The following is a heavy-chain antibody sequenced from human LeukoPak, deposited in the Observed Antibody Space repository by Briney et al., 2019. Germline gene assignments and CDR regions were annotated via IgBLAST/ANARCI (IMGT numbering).Heavy chain of an antibody. J-gene: IGHJ1*01. V-gene: IGHV1-18*01. CDR2: ISAYNGNT. D-gene: IGHD3-3*01. Sequence: GASVKVSCKASGYTFTSYGISWVRQAPGQGLEWMGWISAYNGNTNYAQKLQGRVTMTTDTSTSTAYMELRSLRSDDTAVYYCARVAYDFWSGCSDFQHWGQGTLVTVSS. CDR3: ARVAYDFWSGCSDFQH. CDR1: GYTFTSYG.